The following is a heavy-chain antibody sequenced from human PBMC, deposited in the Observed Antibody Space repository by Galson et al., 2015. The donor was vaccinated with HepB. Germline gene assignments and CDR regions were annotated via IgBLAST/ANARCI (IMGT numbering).Heavy chain of an antibody. D-gene: IGHD3-10*01. CDR1: GFTFSRYV. CDR2: ISGTDGST. Sequence: SLRLSCAASGFTFSRYVMSWVRQAPGKGLEWVSSISGTDGSTYFADSVKGRFTISRDNSKNTLSLQMNSLRVEDTATYYCAKDPHLVWFGELNFDYWGQGTLVTVSS. V-gene: IGHV3-23*01. CDR3: AKDPHLVWFGELNFDY. J-gene: IGHJ4*02.